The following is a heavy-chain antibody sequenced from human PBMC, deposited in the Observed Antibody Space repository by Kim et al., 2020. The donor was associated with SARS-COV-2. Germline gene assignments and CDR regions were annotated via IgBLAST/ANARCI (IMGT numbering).Heavy chain of an antibody. CDR2: GEA. V-gene: IGHV1-69*02. J-gene: IGHJ3*01. Sequence: GEATYAQKFEGGVKITSDKSTGTAYMELSSLRSKDTAVYYCERWVDAFDVWGQGTMVTVSS. CDR3: ERWVDAFDV.